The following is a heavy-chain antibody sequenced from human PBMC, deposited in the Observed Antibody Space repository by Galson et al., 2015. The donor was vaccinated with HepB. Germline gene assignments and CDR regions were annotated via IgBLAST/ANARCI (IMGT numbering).Heavy chain of an antibody. CDR2: IIPILGIA. V-gene: IGHV1-69*04. CDR3: ARDGGNLLWFGEPRSGDLDY. J-gene: IGHJ4*02. D-gene: IGHD3-10*01. CDR1: GGTFSSYT. Sequence: SVKVSCKASGGTFSSYTISWVRQAPGQGLEWMGRIIPILGIANYAQKFQGRVTITADKSTSTAYMELSSLRSEDTAVYYCARDGGNLLWFGEPRSGDLDYWGQGTLVTVSS.